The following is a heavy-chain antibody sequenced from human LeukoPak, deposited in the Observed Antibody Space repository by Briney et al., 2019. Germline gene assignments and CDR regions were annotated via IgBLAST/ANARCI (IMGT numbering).Heavy chain of an antibody. Sequence: GGSLRLSCAASGFTFSSYWMSWVRQAPGKGLEWLAVSSYDEGNTYYADSVKGRFTISRDNSKNTLYLQMSSLRPEDTAVYYCAKDGQLGGSSWFTLYFDYWGQGTLVTVSS. D-gene: IGHD6-13*01. V-gene: IGHV3-30*18. CDR3: AKDGQLGGSSWFTLYFDY. CDR1: GFTFSSYW. J-gene: IGHJ4*02. CDR2: SSYDEGNT.